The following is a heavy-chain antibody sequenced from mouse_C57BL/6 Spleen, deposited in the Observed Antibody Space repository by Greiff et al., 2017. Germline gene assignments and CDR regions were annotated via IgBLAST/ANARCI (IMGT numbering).Heavy chain of an antibody. CDR2: ISDGGSYT. Sequence: EVKLVKSGGGLVKPGGSLKLSCAASGFTFSSYAMSWVRQTPEKRLEWVATISDGGSYTYYPDNVKGRFTISRDNAKNNRYLQMSHLKSEDTAMYYCAREGRDYDYDNGYWYFDVWGTGTTVTVSS. CDR3: AREGRDYDYDNGYWYFDV. CDR1: GFTFSSYA. V-gene: IGHV5-4*01. D-gene: IGHD2-4*01. J-gene: IGHJ1*03.